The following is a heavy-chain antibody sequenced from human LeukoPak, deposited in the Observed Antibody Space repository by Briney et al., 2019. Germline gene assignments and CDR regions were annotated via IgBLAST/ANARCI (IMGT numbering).Heavy chain of an antibody. CDR2: ISTSGSTI. CDR3: ARAAIAAARIYYYMDV. V-gene: IGHV3-11*04. J-gene: IGHJ6*03. D-gene: IGHD6-13*01. Sequence: GGSLRLSCAASGFTFSDYYMSWIRQAPGKGLEWISYISTSGSTIYYADSGKGRFTISRDNAKNSLYLQMSSLRAEDTAVYYCARAAIAAARIYYYMDVWGKGTTVTVSS. CDR1: GFTFSDYY.